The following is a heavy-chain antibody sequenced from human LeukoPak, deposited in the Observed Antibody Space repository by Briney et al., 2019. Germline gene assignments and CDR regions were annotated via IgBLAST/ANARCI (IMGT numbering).Heavy chain of an antibody. CDR1: GLTFSSYE. V-gene: IGHV3-48*03. CDR2: ISTSSSAI. CDR3: ARDPRGPDY. J-gene: IGHJ4*02. Sequence: GGSLRLSCAASGLTFSSYEMNWVRQAPGKGLEWVSYISTSSSAIYYADSVKGRFIISRDNAKDSLYLQMNSLRVEDTAVYYCARDPRGPDYWGQGTLVTVSS.